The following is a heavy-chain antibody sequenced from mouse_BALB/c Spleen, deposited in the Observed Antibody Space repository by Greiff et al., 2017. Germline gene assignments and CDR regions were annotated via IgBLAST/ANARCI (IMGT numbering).Heavy chain of an antibody. Sequence: QVQGVESGPGLVAPSQSLSITCTVSGFSLTSYGVHWVRQPPGKGLEWLGVIWAGGSTNYNSALMSRLSISKDNSKSQVFLKMNSLQTDDTAMYYCARDPLYYGSQSFFDYWGQGTTLTVSS. CDR3: ARDPLYYGSQSFFDY. V-gene: IGHV2-9*02. J-gene: IGHJ2*01. CDR1: GFSLTSYG. CDR2: IWAGGST. D-gene: IGHD1-1*01.